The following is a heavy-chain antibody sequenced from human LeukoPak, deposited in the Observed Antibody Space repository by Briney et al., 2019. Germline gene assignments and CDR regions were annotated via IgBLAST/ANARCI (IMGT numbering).Heavy chain of an antibody. CDR3: AKVSEGYYDSSGYYYEPYYFDY. V-gene: IGHV3-23*01. CDR1: GFTFSSYA. J-gene: IGHJ4*02. D-gene: IGHD3-22*01. CDR2: ISGSGGST. Sequence: GGSLRLSCAASGFTFSSYAMSWVRQAPGKGLEWVSAISGSGGSTYYADSVKGRFTISRDNSKNTLYLQMNSLRAEDTAVYYCAKVSEGYYDSSGYYYEPYYFDYWGQGTLVTVSS.